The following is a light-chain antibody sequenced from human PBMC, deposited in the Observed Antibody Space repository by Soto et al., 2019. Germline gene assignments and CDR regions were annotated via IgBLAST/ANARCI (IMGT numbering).Light chain of an antibody. CDR1: QSISSAY. V-gene: IGKV3D-15*01. Sequence: EIVLTQSPGTLSLSPGDRATLSCRAGQSISSAYLAWYQQTPGQAPRLLIYGASTRATGIPDRFSGSGSGTEFTLTISSLQSEDFAVYYCQQYNYWPPITFGQGTRLEIK. CDR2: GAS. J-gene: IGKJ5*01. CDR3: QQYNYWPPIT.